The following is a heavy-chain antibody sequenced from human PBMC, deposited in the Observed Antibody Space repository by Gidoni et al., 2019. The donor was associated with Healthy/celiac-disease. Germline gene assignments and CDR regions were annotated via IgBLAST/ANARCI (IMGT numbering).Heavy chain of an antibody. J-gene: IGHJ4*02. CDR1: VCSILSGGYY. V-gene: IGHV4-31*03. CDR2: IYYSGST. CDR3: AREILFPGGDPNYFDD. D-gene: IGHD2-21*02. Sequence: QVQLPESVPGLVQPSPTLSLTCPVSVCSILSGGYYWSWIRQHPGKGREWIGYIYYSGSTYYNPALKSRVTISVDTSKNQFSLKLSSVTAADTAVYYGAREILFPGGDPNYFDDWGQGTLVTVSS.